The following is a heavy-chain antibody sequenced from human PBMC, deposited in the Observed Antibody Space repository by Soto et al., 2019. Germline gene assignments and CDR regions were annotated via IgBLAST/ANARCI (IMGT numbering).Heavy chain of an antibody. J-gene: IGHJ4*02. V-gene: IGHV4-61*01. CDR2: IYYSGST. D-gene: IGHD1-26*01. Sequence: PSETLSLTCTVSGGSVSSDSYYWIWIRQPPGKGLEWIGYIYYSGSTNYNPSLKSRVTISIDTSKNQFSLKLTSVTAADTAVYYCARRHELLPYWSQGSLVPVSS. CDR3: ARRHELLPY. CDR1: GGSVSSDSYY.